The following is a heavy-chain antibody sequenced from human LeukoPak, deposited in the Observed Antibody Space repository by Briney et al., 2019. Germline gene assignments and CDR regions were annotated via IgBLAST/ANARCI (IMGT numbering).Heavy chain of an antibody. Sequence: GGSLRLSCAASGFTVSSNYMSWVRQAPGKGLEWVSVIYSGGSTYYADSVKGRFTISRDNSKNTLYLQMNSLRAEDTAVYYCATPKRYSGSYYLSDWGQGTLVTVSS. V-gene: IGHV3-53*05. J-gene: IGHJ4*02. CDR2: IYSGGST. D-gene: IGHD1-26*01. CDR1: GFTVSSNY. CDR3: ATPKRYSGSYYLSD.